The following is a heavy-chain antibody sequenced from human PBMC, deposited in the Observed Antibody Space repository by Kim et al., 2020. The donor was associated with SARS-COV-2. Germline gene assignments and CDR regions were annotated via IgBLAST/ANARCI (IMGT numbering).Heavy chain of an antibody. D-gene: IGHD6-13*01. CDR3: ARGAAAQVYYYYGMDV. J-gene: IGHJ6*02. V-gene: IGHV4-59*09. Sequence: SLQSRVTISVDTSKNQFSLKLSSVTAADTAVYYCARGAAAQVYYYYGMDVWGQGTTVTVSS.